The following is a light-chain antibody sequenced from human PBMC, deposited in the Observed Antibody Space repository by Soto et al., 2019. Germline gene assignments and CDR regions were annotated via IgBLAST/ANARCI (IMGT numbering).Light chain of an antibody. Sequence: QSVLTQPPSASGTPGQRVTISCSGSSSNIGNNHVYWYQQLAGTAPKLLMSETNQRPSGVPNRFTASKYRSSASLAISGLRSEDEAAYYCAAWDGGLSRPLFGGGTKLTVL. V-gene: IGLV1-47*01. CDR1: SSNIGNNH. J-gene: IGLJ3*02. CDR3: AAWDGGLSRPL. CDR2: ETN.